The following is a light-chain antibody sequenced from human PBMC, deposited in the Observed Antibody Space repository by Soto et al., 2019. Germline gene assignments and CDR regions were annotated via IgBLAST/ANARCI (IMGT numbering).Light chain of an antibody. CDR3: SSYTSNSTVV. Sequence: QSVLTQPASVSGSPGQSITISCTGTSSDVGGYNYVSWYQQHPGKAPKLIIFDVINRPSGVSNRFSGSKSGNTASLTISGLQAEDEADYYCSSYTSNSTVVFGGGTKVTVL. CDR1: SSDVGGYNY. CDR2: DVI. J-gene: IGLJ2*01. V-gene: IGLV2-14*01.